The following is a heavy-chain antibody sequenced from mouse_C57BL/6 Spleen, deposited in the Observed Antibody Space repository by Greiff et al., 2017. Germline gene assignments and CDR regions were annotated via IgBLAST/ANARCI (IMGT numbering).Heavy chain of an antibody. CDR1: GFTFSSYA. Sequence: EVKLLESGAGLVKPGGSLKLSCAASGFTFSSYAMSWVRQTPEKRLEWVAYISSGGDYIYYADTVKGRFTISRDNARNTLYLQMSSLKSEDTAMYYCTRVDYDYDFYWYFDVWGTGTTVTVSS. J-gene: IGHJ1*03. D-gene: IGHD2-4*01. CDR3: TRVDYDYDFYWYFDV. CDR2: ISSGGDYI. V-gene: IGHV5-9-1*02.